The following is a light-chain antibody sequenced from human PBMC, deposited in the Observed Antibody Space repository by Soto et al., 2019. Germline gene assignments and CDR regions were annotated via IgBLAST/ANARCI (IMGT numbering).Light chain of an antibody. Sequence: AIQMTQSPSSLSASVGDRVTITCRASQGIRNDLGWYQQKPGKAPKLLIYAASSLQSGVPSRFSGSGSGTDFTLTISSLHTEDFANYYCLQDYNYPPTFGGGTKVDIK. CDR1: QGIRND. V-gene: IGKV1-6*01. CDR3: LQDYNYPPT. J-gene: IGKJ4*01. CDR2: AAS.